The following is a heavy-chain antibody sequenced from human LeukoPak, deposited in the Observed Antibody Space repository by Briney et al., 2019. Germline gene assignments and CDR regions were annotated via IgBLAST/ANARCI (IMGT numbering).Heavy chain of an antibody. V-gene: IGHV3-30*18. J-gene: IGHJ4*02. CDR2: ISYDGSNK. CDR3: AKELNNYGSFDY. Sequence: PGGSLRLSCAASGFTFSSYGMHWVRQAPGKGLEWVAVISYDGSNKYYADSVKGRFTISRDNSKNTLYLQMNSLRAEDTAVYYCAKELNNYGSFDYWGQGTLVTVSS. D-gene: IGHD4-17*01. CDR1: GFTFSSYG.